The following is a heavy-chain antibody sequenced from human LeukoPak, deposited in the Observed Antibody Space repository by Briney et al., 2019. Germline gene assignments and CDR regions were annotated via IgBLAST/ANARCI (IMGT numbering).Heavy chain of an antibody. Sequence: GGSLRLSCAVSGFTFNNYGMSWVRQAPGKGLEWVSAISGSGFNTYYADSVKGRFTISRDNAKNAVYLQMNSLRAEDTAVYYCARFYDILTGGLDYWGQGTLVTVSS. CDR3: ARFYDILTGGLDY. CDR1: GFTFNNYG. J-gene: IGHJ4*02. D-gene: IGHD3-9*01. CDR2: ISGSGFNT. V-gene: IGHV3-23*01.